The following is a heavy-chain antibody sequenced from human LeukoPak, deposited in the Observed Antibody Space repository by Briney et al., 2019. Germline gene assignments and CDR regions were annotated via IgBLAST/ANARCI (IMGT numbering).Heavy chain of an antibody. CDR2: IKSKTDGGTT. D-gene: IGHD5-24*01. CDR3: TTEIDGYNYYYFDY. J-gene: IGHJ4*02. Sequence: PGGSLRLSCAASGFTFSNAWMSWVRQAPGKGLEWVGRIKSKTDGGTTDYAAPVKGRFTISRDDSKNTLYLQMNSLKTEDTAVYYCTTEIDGYNYYYFDYWGQGTLVTVSS. V-gene: IGHV3-15*01. CDR1: GFTFSNAW.